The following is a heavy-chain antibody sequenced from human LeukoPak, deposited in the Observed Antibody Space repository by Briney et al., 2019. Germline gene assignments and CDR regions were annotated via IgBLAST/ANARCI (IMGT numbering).Heavy chain of an antibody. Sequence: PGGSLRLSCAASGFTFSSYAMSSVRQAPGKGLEWASAISGSGGSTSYADSVKGRFTISRDNSKNTLYLQMNSLRAEDTAVYYCAGITMIVVVITTFDYWGQGTLVTVSS. J-gene: IGHJ4*02. CDR1: GFTFSSYA. D-gene: IGHD3-22*01. CDR2: ISGSGGST. V-gene: IGHV3-23*01. CDR3: AGITMIVVVITTFDY.